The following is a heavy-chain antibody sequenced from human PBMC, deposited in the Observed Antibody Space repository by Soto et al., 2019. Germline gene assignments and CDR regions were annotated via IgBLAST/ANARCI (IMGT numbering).Heavy chain of an antibody. CDR3: ARESSSWASLDP. CDR2: ISGDSNDI. J-gene: IGHJ5*02. V-gene: IGHV3-21*01. D-gene: IGHD2-2*01. CDR1: GFTFDSYR. Sequence: EVQLVESGGGLVKPGGSLRLSCAASGFTFDSYRLTWVRQAPGKGLEWVSSISGDSNDISYADSVKARCSISRDNAKKSLYLQMNSLRADDAARYYCARESSSWASLDPWGQGTLVTVSS.